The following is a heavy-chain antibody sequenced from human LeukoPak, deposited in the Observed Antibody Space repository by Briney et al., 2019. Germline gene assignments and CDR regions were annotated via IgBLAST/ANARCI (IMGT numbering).Heavy chain of an antibody. CDR3: AISTYCGGDCYRMVYYFDY. J-gene: IGHJ4*02. D-gene: IGHD2-21*02. V-gene: IGHV4-34*01. Sequence: PSETLSLTCAVYGGSFSGYYWSWIRQPPGKGLEWIGEINQRGSTNYNPSLKSRVTISVDMSKNQFSLTLSSVTAADMAVYYCAISTYCGGDCYRMVYYFDYWGQGTLVTVSS. CDR2: INQRGST. CDR1: GGSFSGYY.